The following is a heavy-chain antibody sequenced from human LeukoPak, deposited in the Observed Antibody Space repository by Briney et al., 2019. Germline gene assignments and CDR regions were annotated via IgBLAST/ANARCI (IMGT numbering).Heavy chain of an antibody. CDR2: ISSSGSA. D-gene: IGHD3-3*01. Sequence: SETLSLTCSVSGDSITSDYWSWIRQSAGKGLEWIGRISSSGSASYNPSLKSRLTMSVDTSINQFSLTLTSVTAADTAVYYCARSSTMTISGVLNWFDPWGQGTLVTVSS. V-gene: IGHV4-4*07. CDR1: GDSITSDY. CDR3: ARSSTMTISGVLNWFDP. J-gene: IGHJ5*02.